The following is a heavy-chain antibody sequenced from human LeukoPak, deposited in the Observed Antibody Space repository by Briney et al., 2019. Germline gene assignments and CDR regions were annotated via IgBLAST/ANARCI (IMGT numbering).Heavy chain of an antibody. V-gene: IGHV3-11*01. D-gene: IGHD6-13*01. CDR2: VTSSGSTI. CDR3: ASRHGYSSSWYPYFDY. Sequence: GGSLRLSCAASGFTFSDYYMSWIRQAPGKGLEWVSSVTSSGSTIYYADSVKGRFTISRDNAENSLYLQMSSLGAEDTAVYYCASRHGYSSSWYPYFDYWGQGTLVTVSS. J-gene: IGHJ4*02. CDR1: GFTFSDYY.